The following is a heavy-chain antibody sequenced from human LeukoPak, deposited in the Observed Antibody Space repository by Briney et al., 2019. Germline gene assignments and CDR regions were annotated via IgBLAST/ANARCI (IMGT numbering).Heavy chain of an antibody. D-gene: IGHD5-12*01. V-gene: IGHV4-59*02. CDR1: GGSVSTDH. Sequence: SETLSLTCSVFGGSVSTDHWNWIRQPPGKGLEWIGTFYSDGSTSYNPSLKSRLTISVNTSRNQFSLKLTSVTSADTAVYYCARSLSGLDSGDRWGQGSLVTVSS. CDR2: FYSDGST. J-gene: IGHJ5*02. CDR3: ARSLSGLDSGDR.